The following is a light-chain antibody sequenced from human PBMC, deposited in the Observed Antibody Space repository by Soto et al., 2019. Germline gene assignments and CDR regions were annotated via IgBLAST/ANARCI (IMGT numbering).Light chain of an antibody. CDR2: AAS. Sequence: DIQMTQSPSSLSASVGDRVTITCRASQSISNYLNWYQQKPGKAPKLLIYAASSLQSGVPSRFSGSGSVTDFTLTISSLQPEDFATYYCQQSYSTPWTFGQGTKVEIK. J-gene: IGKJ1*01. V-gene: IGKV1-39*01. CDR1: QSISNY. CDR3: QQSYSTPWT.